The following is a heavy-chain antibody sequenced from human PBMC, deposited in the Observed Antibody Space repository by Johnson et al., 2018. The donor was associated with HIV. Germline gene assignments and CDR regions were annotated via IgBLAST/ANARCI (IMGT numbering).Heavy chain of an antibody. CDR2: ISSSGSPI. D-gene: IGHD1-26*01. Sequence: VQLVESGGGLVQPGGSLRLSCAASGFTFSSYWMSYIRQAPGKGLEWISYISSSGSPIYYADSVKGRFTISRDNAKNSLYLQMNSLRAEDTAVYYCATFGGGSFHAFDIWGQGTMVTVSS. CDR3: ATFGGGSFHAFDI. J-gene: IGHJ3*02. CDR1: GFTFSSYW. V-gene: IGHV3-48*04.